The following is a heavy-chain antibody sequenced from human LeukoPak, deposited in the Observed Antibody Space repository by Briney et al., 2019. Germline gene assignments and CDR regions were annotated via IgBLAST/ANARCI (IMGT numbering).Heavy chain of an antibody. V-gene: IGHV3-11*01. Sequence: PGGSLRLSCAASGFTFSDYYMSWIRQAPGKGLEWVSYISSSGSTIYYADSVKGRFTISRDNAKNTLYLQMNSLRADDTAIYYCVRRGYSYGVFDYWGQGTLVTVSS. D-gene: IGHD5-18*01. CDR1: GFTFSDYY. CDR2: ISSSGSTI. J-gene: IGHJ4*02. CDR3: VRRGYSYGVFDY.